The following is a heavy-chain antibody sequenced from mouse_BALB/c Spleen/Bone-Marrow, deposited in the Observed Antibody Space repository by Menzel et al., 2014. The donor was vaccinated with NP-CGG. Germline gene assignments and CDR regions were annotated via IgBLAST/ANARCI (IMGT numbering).Heavy chain of an antibody. CDR2: ICAGGST. D-gene: IGHD6-1*01. CDR3: ARVTSAAVGAMDY. Sequence: VKVVDSGPGLVAPSQSLSITCTVSGFSLTNYGVHWVRQPPGKGLEWLGVICAGGSTNYNSALMSRPSISKDNSKSQVFLKMNSLQTDDTAMYYCARVTSAAVGAMDYWGQGTSVTVSS. J-gene: IGHJ4*01. V-gene: IGHV2-9*02. CDR1: GFSLTNYG.